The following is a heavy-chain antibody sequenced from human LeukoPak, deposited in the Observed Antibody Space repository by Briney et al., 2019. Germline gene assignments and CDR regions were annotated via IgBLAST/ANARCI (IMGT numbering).Heavy chain of an antibody. V-gene: IGHV3-20*04. J-gene: IGHJ6*03. Sequence: PGGSLRLSCAASGFTFDDYGMSWVRQAPGKGLEWVSGINSNGGSTGYADSVKGRFTISRDNAKNSRYLQMNSLRAEDTALYYCARRVDGSGRYRGYYYYYMDVWGKGTTVTISS. CDR2: INSNGGST. CDR1: GFTFDDYG. CDR3: ARRVDGSGRYRGYYYYYMDV. D-gene: IGHD3-10*01.